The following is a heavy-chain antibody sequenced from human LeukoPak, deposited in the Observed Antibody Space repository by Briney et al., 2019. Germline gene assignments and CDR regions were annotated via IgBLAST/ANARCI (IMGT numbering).Heavy chain of an antibody. J-gene: IGHJ4*02. D-gene: IGHD6-13*01. CDR2: IKQDGSKK. Sequence: GGSLRLSCVASGFPFSSYWMTWVRQAPGKGLEWVANIKQDGSKKSYVDSVKGRFTISGDNAKNSLYLQMNSLRAEDTAIYYCATSTAAAGTDWGQGTLVTVSS. CDR1: GFPFSSYW. V-gene: IGHV3-7*01. CDR3: ATSTAAAGTD.